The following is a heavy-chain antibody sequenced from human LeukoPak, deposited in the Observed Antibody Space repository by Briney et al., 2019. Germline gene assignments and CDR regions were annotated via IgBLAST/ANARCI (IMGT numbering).Heavy chain of an antibody. CDR3: ARDRDDGGFDY. CDR1: RLTFSNSY. D-gene: IGHD4-23*01. V-gene: IGHV3-7*01. Sequence: PGGSLRLSCEVSRLTFSNSYLTWVRQAPEKGLEWVANIKQDGRVKQYVDSMKGRFTISRDNAKNSLYLQMNSLRAEDTAVYYCARDRDDGGFDYWGQGILVTVSS. J-gene: IGHJ4*02. CDR2: IKQDGRVK.